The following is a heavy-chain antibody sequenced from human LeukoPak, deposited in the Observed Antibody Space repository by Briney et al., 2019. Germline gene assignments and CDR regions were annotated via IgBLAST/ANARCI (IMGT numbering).Heavy chain of an antibody. CDR1: GYTFTDYY. V-gene: IGHV1-46*01. Sequence: ASVKVSCKASGYTFTDYYMHWVRQAPGQGLEWMGIINPSGGGTSYAQKFQGRVTMTGDTSTSTVYMELSSLRSEDTAVYYCARAPSTTDILTGYYIYWFDPWGQGTLVTVSS. D-gene: IGHD3-9*01. CDR3: ARAPSTTDILTGYYIYWFDP. J-gene: IGHJ5*02. CDR2: INPSGGGT.